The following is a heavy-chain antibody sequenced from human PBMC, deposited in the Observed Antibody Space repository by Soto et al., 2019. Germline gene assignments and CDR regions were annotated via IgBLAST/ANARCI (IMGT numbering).Heavy chain of an antibody. J-gene: IGHJ4*02. V-gene: IGHV3-9*01. CDR2: ISWNSASI. CDR1: GFTFDDYT. CDR3: AKGDCSGGSCNFAY. Sequence: EVQLVDSGGGLVRPGRSLRLSCVASGFTFDDYTMHWVRQAPGKGLEWVAGISWNSASIGYAEAVDYRFIISRDNAKNSLSLQMNSLRAEDTALCYCAKGDCSGGSCNFAYWGQGARVTVSS. D-gene: IGHD2-15*01.